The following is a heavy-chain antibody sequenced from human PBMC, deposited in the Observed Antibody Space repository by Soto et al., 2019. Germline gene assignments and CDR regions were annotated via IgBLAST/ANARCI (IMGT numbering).Heavy chain of an antibody. CDR2: IDDGGNT. V-gene: IGHV3-66*01. J-gene: IGHJ4*02. CDR3: ARDFSGESSWEN. D-gene: IGHD1-26*01. CDR1: GFPVSRNY. Sequence: EVQLVESGGRLVQPGGSLRLSCAFSGFPVSRNYMSWVRQTPGKGLEWVSVIDDGGNTNYADSVKGRFTISRDNSKNTLSLQMNSLRAEDTALYYCARDFSGESSWENWGQGSLVSVSS.